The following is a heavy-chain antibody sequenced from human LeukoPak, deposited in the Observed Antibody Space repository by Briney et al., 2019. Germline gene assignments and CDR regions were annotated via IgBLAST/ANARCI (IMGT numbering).Heavy chain of an antibody. Sequence: SQTLSLTCTVSGGSISSGDYYWSWIRQPPGKGLEWIGYIYYSGSTYYNPSLKSRVTISVDTSKNQFSLKLSSVTAADTAVYYCARGPDSSGWYLGGYYYYYMDVWGKGTTVTVSS. D-gene: IGHD6-13*01. J-gene: IGHJ6*03. CDR3: ARGPDSSGWYLGGYYYYYMDV. CDR1: GGSISSGDYY. V-gene: IGHV4-30-4*08. CDR2: IYYSGST.